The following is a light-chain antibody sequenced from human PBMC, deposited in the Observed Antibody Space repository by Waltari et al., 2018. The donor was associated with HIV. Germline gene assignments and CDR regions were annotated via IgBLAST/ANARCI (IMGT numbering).Light chain of an antibody. CDR2: DVT. V-gene: IGLV2-14*01. CDR1: SSDVGGYNY. CDR3: SSYAGTTLHYV. J-gene: IGLJ1*01. Sequence: QSALTQPASVSGSPGQPITISCTGTSSDVGGYNYVSCYQHHPGKAPKILIYDVTNRPSGVSNRFSASKSGNTAYLTISGLQAEDEADYYCSSYAGTTLHYVFGTGTKVTVL.